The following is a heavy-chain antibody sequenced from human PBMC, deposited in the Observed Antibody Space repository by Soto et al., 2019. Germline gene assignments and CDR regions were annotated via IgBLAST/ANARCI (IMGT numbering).Heavy chain of an antibody. J-gene: IGHJ5*02. V-gene: IGHV3-53*01. Sequence: GGSLRLSCAASGFTVSSNYMSWVRQAPGKGLEWVSVIYSGGSTYYADSVKGRFTISRDNSKNTLYLQMNSLRAEDTAVYYCARDYLLSGGFYPWGQGTLVTVSS. CDR2: IYSGGST. CDR1: GFTVSSNY. CDR3: ARDYLLSGGFYP. D-gene: IGHD3-16*01.